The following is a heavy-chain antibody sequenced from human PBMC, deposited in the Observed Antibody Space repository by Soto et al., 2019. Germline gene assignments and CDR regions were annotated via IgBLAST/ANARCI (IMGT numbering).Heavy chain of an antibody. CDR2: IIPILGIA. V-gene: IGHV1-69*02. J-gene: IGHJ4*02. Sequence: QVQLVQSGAEVKKPGSSVKVSCKASGGTFSSYTISWVRQAPGQGLEWMGRIIPILGIANYAQKFKGRVTITADKSTSTAYMELSSLRSEDTAVYYCVLVQPRGFDYWGQGTLVTVSS. CDR3: VLVQPRGFDY. CDR1: GGTFSSYT.